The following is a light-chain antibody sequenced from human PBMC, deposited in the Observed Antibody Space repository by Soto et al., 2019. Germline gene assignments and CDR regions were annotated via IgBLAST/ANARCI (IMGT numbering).Light chain of an antibody. CDR2: GVS. V-gene: IGLV2-14*01. CDR1: SSDVGGYNF. CDR3: SSYTSSTTSRV. Sequence: QSVLTQPASVSGSPGQSITISCTGTSSDVGGYNFVSWYQQHPGKAPKLMIYGVSNRPSGVSNRFSGSKSGNTASLTISGLQPEDEANYHCSSYTSSTTSRVFGGGTQLTVL. J-gene: IGLJ3*02.